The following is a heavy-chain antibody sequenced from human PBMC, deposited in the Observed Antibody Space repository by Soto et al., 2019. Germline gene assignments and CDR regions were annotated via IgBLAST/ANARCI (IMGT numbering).Heavy chain of an antibody. CDR3: ARDREVGATNNQLDY. V-gene: IGHV3-21*01. Sequence: EVQLVESGGGLAKPGGSLRLSCAASGFTFSSHSMNWVRQAPGKGLEWVSSISSSSNYIYYADSVKGRFTISRDNAKNSLYLQMNSLRAEDTAVYYCARDREVGATNNQLDYWGQGTLVTVSS. CDR2: ISSSSNYI. CDR1: GFTFSSHS. J-gene: IGHJ4*02. D-gene: IGHD1-26*01.